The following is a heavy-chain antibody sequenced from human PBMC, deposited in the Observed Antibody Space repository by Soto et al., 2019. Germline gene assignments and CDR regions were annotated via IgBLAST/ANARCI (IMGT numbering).Heavy chain of an antibody. CDR1: GESFSGYY. J-gene: IGHJ4*02. CDR2: INHNGST. V-gene: IGHV4-34*01. Sequence: SETLSLTCAVYGESFSGYYWSWIRQPPGKGLEWIGKINHNGSTNYNPSLDSRVTISVDTSANQFSLRLTSVTAADTAVYYCASRYGPSEFDHWGQGSLVTVSS. D-gene: IGHD3-9*01. CDR3: ASRYGPSEFDH.